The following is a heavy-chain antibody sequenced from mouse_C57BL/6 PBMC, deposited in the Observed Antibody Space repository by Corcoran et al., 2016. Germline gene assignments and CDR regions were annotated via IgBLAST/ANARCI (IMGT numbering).Heavy chain of an antibody. Sequence: QIQLVQSGPELKKPGETVKISCKASGYTFTTYGMSWVKQAPGQGVKWMGWINTYSGVPTYAEDFKGRFAFSLETSATTAYLQINNLKNEDTVTYFCALRAYDYDPFAYWGQGTLVTVSA. D-gene: IGHD2-4*01. V-gene: IGHV9-3*01. CDR1: GYTFTTYG. CDR2: INTYSGVP. CDR3: ALRAYDYDPFAY. J-gene: IGHJ3*01.